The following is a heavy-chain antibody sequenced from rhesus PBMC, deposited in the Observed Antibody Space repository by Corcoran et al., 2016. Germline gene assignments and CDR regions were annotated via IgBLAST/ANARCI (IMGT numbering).Heavy chain of an antibody. CDR3: ARVVRGSLGGVMFDY. J-gene: IGHJ4*01. V-gene: IGHV4-122*02. CDR1: GGSISSSYYY. Sequence: QVQLQESGPGLVKPSETLSLTCAVSGGSISSSYYYWSWIRQAPGTGLEWIGYISYSGSTSENPSLKSRVTISRDTSKTPFSLKLSSVTAADTAVYYCARVVRGSLGGVMFDYWGQGVLVTVSS. D-gene: IGHD3-34*01. CDR2: ISYSGST.